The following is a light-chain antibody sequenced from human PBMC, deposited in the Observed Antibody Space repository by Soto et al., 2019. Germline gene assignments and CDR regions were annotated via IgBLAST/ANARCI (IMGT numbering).Light chain of an antibody. J-gene: IGKJ5*01. CDR1: QSVSSSY. CDR3: QQYNNWS. Sequence: EVVLTQSRGTLSLSPGERATLSCRASQSVSSSYLAWYQQKPGQAPRLLIYGASSRATGIPARFSGSGSGTEFTLTISSLQSEDFAVYYCQQYNNWSFGQGTRLEIK. V-gene: IGKV3-15*01. CDR2: GAS.